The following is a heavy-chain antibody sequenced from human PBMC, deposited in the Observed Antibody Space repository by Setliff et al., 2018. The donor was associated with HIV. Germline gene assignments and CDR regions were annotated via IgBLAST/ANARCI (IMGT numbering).Heavy chain of an antibody. D-gene: IGHD3-10*01. CDR1: GGSISSSSYY. Sequence: PSETLSLTCTVSGGSISSSSYYWGWIRQPPGKGLEWIGYIYDSGSTNYNPSLKSRVTVSLDTSKNQFSLKLRSVTAADTAVYYCARRGENFDYWGQGTLVTVSS. CDR2: IYDSGST. CDR3: ARRGENFDY. J-gene: IGHJ4*02. V-gene: IGHV4-61*05.